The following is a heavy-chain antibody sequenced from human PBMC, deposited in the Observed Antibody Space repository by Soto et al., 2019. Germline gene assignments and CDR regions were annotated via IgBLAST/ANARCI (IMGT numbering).Heavy chain of an antibody. CDR1: GITFRNYW. V-gene: IGHV3-7*03. D-gene: IGHD2-15*01. Sequence: SLRLSCAASGITFRNYWMSWVRQAPGKGLEGVANINQDGSEKYYVDSVKGRFTISRDNAKNSLYLQMNSLRAEDTAVYYCAKGGPYYFYGMDVWGQGTTVTVSS. J-gene: IGHJ6*02. CDR3: AKGGPYYFYGMDV. CDR2: INQDGSEK.